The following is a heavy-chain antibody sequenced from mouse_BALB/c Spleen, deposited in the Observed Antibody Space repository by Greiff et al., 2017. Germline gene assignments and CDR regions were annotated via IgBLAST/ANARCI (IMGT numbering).Heavy chain of an antibody. Sequence: VKLMESGAELAKPGASVKMSCKASGYTFTSYWMHWVKQRPGQGLEWIGYINPSTGYTEYNQKFKDKATLTADKSSSTAYMQLSSLTSEDSAVYYCARSPTGTMDYWGQGTSVTVSS. J-gene: IGHJ4*01. CDR3: ARSPTGTMDY. V-gene: IGHV1-7*01. D-gene: IGHD4-1*02. CDR1: GYTFTSYW. CDR2: INPSTGYT.